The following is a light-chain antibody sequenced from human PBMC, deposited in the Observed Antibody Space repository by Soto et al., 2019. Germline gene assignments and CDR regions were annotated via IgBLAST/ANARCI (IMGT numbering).Light chain of an antibody. CDR2: GAS. J-gene: IGKJ4*01. CDR1: QSVSSTY. V-gene: IGKV3-20*01. CDR3: QQFFT. Sequence: EIVLTQAPATLSLSPGERATLSCRASQSVSSTYLAWYQQKPGQAPRLLIYGASSKATGIPDRFSGSGSGTDFTLTISRLEPEDFAVYYCQQFFTFGGGTKVEIK.